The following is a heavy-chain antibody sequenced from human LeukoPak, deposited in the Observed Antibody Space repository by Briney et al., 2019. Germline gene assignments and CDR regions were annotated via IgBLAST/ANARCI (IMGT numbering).Heavy chain of an antibody. CDR2: ISAYNGNT. Sequence: ASVKVSCKASGYTFTSYGISWVRQAPGQGLEWMGWISAYNGNTNYAQKLQGRVTITTDESTSTAYMELSSLRSEDTAVYYCARNKPAAGTLKSHWFDPWGQGTLVTVSS. D-gene: IGHD6-13*01. J-gene: IGHJ5*02. CDR3: ARNKPAAGTLKSHWFDP. V-gene: IGHV1-18*01. CDR1: GYTFTSYG.